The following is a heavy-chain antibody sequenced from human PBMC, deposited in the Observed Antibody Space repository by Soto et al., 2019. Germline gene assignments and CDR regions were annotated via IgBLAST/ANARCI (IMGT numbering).Heavy chain of an antibody. CDR1: GFTFSDYA. Sequence: VQLVESGGGVVQPGRSLRLSCAASGFTFSDYAMHWVRQAPGKGLEWVAVVSHDGRNTHYADSVKGRFTISRDSSKNTVSLEMTRPRAEDTAVYYCGKGGPQGLVPSEFNYLGQGALVTVSS. CDR2: VSHDGRNT. V-gene: IGHV3-30*18. D-gene: IGHD6-19*01. CDR3: GKGGPQGLVPSEFNY. J-gene: IGHJ4*02.